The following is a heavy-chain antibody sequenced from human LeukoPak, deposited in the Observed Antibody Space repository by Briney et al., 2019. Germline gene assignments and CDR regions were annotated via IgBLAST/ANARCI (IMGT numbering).Heavy chain of an antibody. D-gene: IGHD1-26*01. CDR1: GFTFSSYA. CDR2: ISGSGGST. V-gene: IGHV3-23*01. Sequence: AGGSLRLSCAASGFTFSSYAMSWVRQAPGKGLQWVSAISGSGGSTYYADSVKGRFTISRDNSKNTLYLQMNGLRAEDTAVYYCAKDHEVRVGATHFDYWGQGTLVTVSS. J-gene: IGHJ4*02. CDR3: AKDHEVRVGATHFDY.